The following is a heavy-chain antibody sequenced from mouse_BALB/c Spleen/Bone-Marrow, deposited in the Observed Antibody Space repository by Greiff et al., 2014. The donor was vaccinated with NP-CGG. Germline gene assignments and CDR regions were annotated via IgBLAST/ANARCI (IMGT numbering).Heavy chain of an antibody. CDR2: IDPANGDT. Sequence: VQPQQSGAELAKPGASVKLSCTASGFNIKDTYMHWVKQRPEQGLEWIGRIDPANGDTKYDPKFQGKATITADTSSNTAYLQLSSLTSEDTAAYYCTKPSFYYGSSYWYFDVWGAGTTVTVSS. D-gene: IGHD1-1*01. V-gene: IGHV14-3*02. CDR3: TKPSFYYGSSYWYFDV. CDR1: GFNIKDTY. J-gene: IGHJ1*01.